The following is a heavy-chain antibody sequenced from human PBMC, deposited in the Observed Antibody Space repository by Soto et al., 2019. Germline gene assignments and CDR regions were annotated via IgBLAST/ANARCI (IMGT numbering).Heavy chain of an antibody. J-gene: IGHJ4*02. D-gene: IGHD1-20*01. V-gene: IGHV3-23*01. CDR1: GFTFSNYG. CDR2: VTVDGAT. Sequence: EVQLLESGGALVQPGGSLRLFCAASGFTFSNYGMTWVRLAPGKGLEWVSTVTVDGATYFGNTVKGRFTMSRDISKSTVYLQMDSLRAEDTAIYYCARTDRYNSRSTGWANRLDSWGQGTLVTVSS. CDR3: ARTDRYNSRSTGWANRLDS.